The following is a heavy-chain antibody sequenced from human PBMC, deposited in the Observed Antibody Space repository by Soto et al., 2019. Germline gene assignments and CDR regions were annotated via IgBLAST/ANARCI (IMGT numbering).Heavy chain of an antibody. J-gene: IGHJ6*02. CDR1: GGTFGSYA. CDR3: ARSQGSSTSLEIYYYYYYGMDV. D-gene: IGHD2-2*01. Sequence: QVQLVQSGAEVKKPGSSVKVSCKASGGTFGSYAISWVRQAPGQGLEWMGGIISIPGTANYAQKFQGRVTIAADDSTSTAYMELSSLRSEDTAVYYCARSQGSSTSLEIYYYYYYGMDVWGQGTTVTVSS. V-gene: IGHV1-69*01. CDR2: IISIPGTA.